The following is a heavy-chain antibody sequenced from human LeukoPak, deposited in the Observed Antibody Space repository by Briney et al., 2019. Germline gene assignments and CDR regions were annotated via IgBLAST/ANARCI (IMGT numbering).Heavy chain of an antibody. V-gene: IGHV3-23*01. J-gene: IGHJ4*02. CDR2: IRPSGDNT. CDR3: ARDQGGEQSY. D-gene: IGHD3-16*01. CDR1: RFTFSSYD. Sequence: GGSLRLSCAASRFTFSSYDVTWVRQAPERGLEWVSSIRPSGDNTYYGDSVKGRFTISRDNAKNSLYLQMNSLRADDTAVYYCARDQGGEQSYWGQGTLVTVSS.